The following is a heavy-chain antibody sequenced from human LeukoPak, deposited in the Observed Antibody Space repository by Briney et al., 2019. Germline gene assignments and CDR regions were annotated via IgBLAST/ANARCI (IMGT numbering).Heavy chain of an antibody. CDR1: GFTVSSNY. CDR2: ISSSSSYI. J-gene: IGHJ4*02. D-gene: IGHD3-22*01. Sequence: GGSLRLSCAASGFTVSSNYMSWVRQAPGKGLEWVSSISSSSSYIYYADSVKGRFTISRDNAKNSLYLQMNSLRAEDTAVYYCARVEEEYYYDSSGSTPADYWGQGTLVTVSS. V-gene: IGHV3-21*01. CDR3: ARVEEEYYYDSSGSTPADY.